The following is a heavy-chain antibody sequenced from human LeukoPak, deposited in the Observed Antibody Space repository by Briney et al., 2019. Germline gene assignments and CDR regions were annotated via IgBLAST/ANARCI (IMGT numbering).Heavy chain of an antibody. CDR1: GYTFTGYY. J-gene: IGHJ4*02. CDR3: ARVRTTVTTGPIFY. Sequence: ASVKVSCKASGYTFTGYYMHWVRQAPGQELEWMGWINPNSGGTNYAQKFQGRVTMTRDTSISTAYMELSRLRSDDTAVYYCARVRTTVTTGPIFYWGQGTLVTVSS. V-gene: IGHV1-2*02. D-gene: IGHD4-17*01. CDR2: INPNSGGT.